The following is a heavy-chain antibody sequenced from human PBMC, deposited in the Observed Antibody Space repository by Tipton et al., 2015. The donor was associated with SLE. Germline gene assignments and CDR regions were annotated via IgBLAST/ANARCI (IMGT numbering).Heavy chain of an antibody. D-gene: IGHD3-10*02. CDR2: IKGDGTNP. J-gene: IGHJ6*02. CDR3: ARGIFGSYGVDV. Sequence: SLRLSCAASGFTFSSYWMHWVRQVPGRGLVWVSRIKGDGTNPNYADSVKGRFTISRDNTENTVYLQMNSLRTEDTAVYFCARGIFGSYGVDVWGQGTTVTVFS. CDR1: GFTFSSYW. V-gene: IGHV3-74*01.